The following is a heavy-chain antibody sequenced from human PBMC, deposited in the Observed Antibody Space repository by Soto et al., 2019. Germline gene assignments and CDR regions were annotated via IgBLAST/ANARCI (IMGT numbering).Heavy chain of an antibody. CDR3: ARDPNGDYVGAFDD. J-gene: IGHJ4*02. CDR1: GFTFSRYA. D-gene: IGHD4-17*01. CDR2: ITGSGAGT. V-gene: IGHV3-23*01. Sequence: EVQLLESGGGLVQPGGSLRLSCVASGFTFSRYALTWVRQAPGSGLEWVSSITGSGAGTDYADSVRGRFTISRDNSENTLYLQMNSLRAEDTALYYCARDPNGDYVGAFDDWGQGTLVTVSS.